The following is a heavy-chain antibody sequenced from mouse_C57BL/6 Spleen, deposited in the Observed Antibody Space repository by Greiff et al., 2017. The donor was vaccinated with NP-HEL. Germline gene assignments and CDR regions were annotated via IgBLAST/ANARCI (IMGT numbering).Heavy chain of an antibody. J-gene: IGHJ2*01. CDR3: ARKGIYGSSPLFDY. CDR2: ISYDGSN. V-gene: IGHV3-6*01. CDR1: GYSITSGYY. D-gene: IGHD1-1*01. Sequence: EVQLQESGPGLVKPSQSLSLPCSVTGYSITSGYYWNWIRQFPGNKLEWMGYISYDGSNNYNPSLKNRISITRDTSKNQFFLKLNSVTTEDTATYYCARKGIYGSSPLFDYWGQGTTLTVSS.